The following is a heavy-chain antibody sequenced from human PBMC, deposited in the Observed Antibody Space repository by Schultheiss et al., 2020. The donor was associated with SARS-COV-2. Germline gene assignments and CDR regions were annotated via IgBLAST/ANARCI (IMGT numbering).Heavy chain of an antibody. CDR3: ARGDSGGFIDY. D-gene: IGHD3-22*01. CDR2: INPNSGGT. J-gene: IGHJ4*02. Sequence: ASVKVSCKASGYTFTSYGISWVRQAPGQGLEWMGWINPNSGGTNYAQKFQGRVTMTRDTSSSTAYMELSRLRSDDTAVYFCARGDSGGFIDYWGQGTLVTVSS. CDR1: GYTFTSYG. V-gene: IGHV1-2*02.